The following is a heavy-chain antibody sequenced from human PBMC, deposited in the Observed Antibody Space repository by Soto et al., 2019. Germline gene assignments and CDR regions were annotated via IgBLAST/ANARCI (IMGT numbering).Heavy chain of an antibody. Sequence: SLKISCKGSGYSFTSYWIGWVRQMPGKGLEWMGIIYPGDSDTRYSPSFQGQVTISADKSISTAYLQWSSLKASDTAMYYCARQNQGSSPQRGYYYYMDVWGEGTTVTVSS. V-gene: IGHV5-51*01. J-gene: IGHJ6*03. D-gene: IGHD6-6*01. CDR1: GYSFTSYW. CDR2: IYPGDSDT. CDR3: ARQNQGSSPQRGYYYYMDV.